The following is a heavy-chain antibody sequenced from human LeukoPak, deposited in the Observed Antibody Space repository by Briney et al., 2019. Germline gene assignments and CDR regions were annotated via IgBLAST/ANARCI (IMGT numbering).Heavy chain of an antibody. CDR1: GFTFDDYA. D-gene: IGHD2-21*02. J-gene: IGHJ4*02. Sequence: GGSLRLSCAASGFTFDDYAMHWVRQAPGKGLEWVSGISWNSGSIGYADSVKGRFTISRDNAKNSLYLHMNSLRAEDTTVYYCASSLKPGVTATSNFDYWGQGTLVTISS. CDR3: ASSLKPGVTATSNFDY. V-gene: IGHV3-9*01. CDR2: ISWNSGSI.